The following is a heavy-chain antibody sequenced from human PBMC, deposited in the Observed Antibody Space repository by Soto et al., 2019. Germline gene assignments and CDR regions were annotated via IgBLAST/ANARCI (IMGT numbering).Heavy chain of an antibody. CDR1: GYSFTSYW. CDR2: IYPGDSDT. D-gene: IGHD2-21*02. Sequence: PVESLKISCKGSGYSFTSYWIGWVRQMPGKGLEWMGIIYPGDSDTRYSPSFQGQVTISADKSISTAYLQWSSLKASDTAMYYCGRQTGENGKGDPFGYLDVWGKGTTDTVS. J-gene: IGHJ6*03. CDR3: GRQTGENGKGDPFGYLDV. V-gene: IGHV5-51*01.